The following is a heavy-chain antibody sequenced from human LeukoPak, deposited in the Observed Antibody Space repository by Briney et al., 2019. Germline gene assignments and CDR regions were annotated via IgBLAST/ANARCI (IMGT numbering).Heavy chain of an antibody. CDR2: IYPGDFDT. Sequence: GESLKISCKCFGYKFTSHWIGWVRQMPGKGLEWMDIIYPGDFDTRYSPSSQGQVTISADKSTSTAYLQWSSLKASDTAIYYCARLGDLYGDYGIHDYWGQGTLVTVSS. CDR3: ARLGDLYGDYGIHDY. CDR1: GYKFTSHW. V-gene: IGHV5-51*01. D-gene: IGHD4-17*01. J-gene: IGHJ4*02.